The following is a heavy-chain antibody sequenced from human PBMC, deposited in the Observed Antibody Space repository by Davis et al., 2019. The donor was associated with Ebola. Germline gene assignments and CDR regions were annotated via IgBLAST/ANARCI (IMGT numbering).Heavy chain of an antibody. CDR2: IIPIFGTA. D-gene: IGHD2-15*01. CDR3: ARGGGYDPNGYYGMDV. V-gene: IGHV1-69*13. CDR1: GGTFSSYA. Sequence: SSVKVSCKASGGTFSSYAISWVRQAPGQGLEWMGGIIPIFGTANYAQKFQGRVTITADESTSTAYMELSSLRSEDTAVYYCARGGGYDPNGYYGMDVWGKGTTVTVSS. J-gene: IGHJ6*04.